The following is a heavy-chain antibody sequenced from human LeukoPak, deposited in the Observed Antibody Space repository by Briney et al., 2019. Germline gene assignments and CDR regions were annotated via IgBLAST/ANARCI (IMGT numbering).Heavy chain of an antibody. CDR1: GGAFSGYY. D-gene: IGHD3-10*01. Sequence: SETLSLTCAVHGGAFSGYYWSWIRQPPGRGLEWIGEIDHTGSTNYNPSLKSRVTISVATFKSQFSLTLYSVTAADTAVYYCARVIRGVIAGGVIDWLDPWGQGTLVTVSS. CDR2: IDHTGST. CDR3: ARVIRGVIAGGVIDWLDP. J-gene: IGHJ5*02. V-gene: IGHV4-34*01.